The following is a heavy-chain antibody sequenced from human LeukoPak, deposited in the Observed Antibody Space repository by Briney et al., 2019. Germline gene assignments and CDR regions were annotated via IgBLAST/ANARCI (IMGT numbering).Heavy chain of an antibody. J-gene: IGHJ4*02. Sequence: GGSLRLSCAASGFTFSYYTMNWVRRAPGKGLEWVSSISSRSSYIYYADSVKGRFTISRDNAKNSLYLQMNSLRAEDTAVYYCAIGRRDGYNLVDSFDYWGQGTLVTVSS. CDR2: ISSRSSYI. D-gene: IGHD5-24*01. CDR3: AIGRRDGYNLVDSFDY. V-gene: IGHV3-21*01. CDR1: GFTFSYYT.